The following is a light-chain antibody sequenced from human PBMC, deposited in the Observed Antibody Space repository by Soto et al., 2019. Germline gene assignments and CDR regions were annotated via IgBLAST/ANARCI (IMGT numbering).Light chain of an antibody. V-gene: IGKV3-20*01. Sequence: EIVLTQSPGTLSLSPGERATLSCRASQRVSSSYLAWYQQKPGQAPRLLIYGASSRATGIPDRFSGSGSGTDFTLTISRLEPEDVAVYYCQQYGSSPAFGGGTKVEIK. CDR1: QRVSSSY. CDR2: GAS. CDR3: QQYGSSPA. J-gene: IGKJ4*01.